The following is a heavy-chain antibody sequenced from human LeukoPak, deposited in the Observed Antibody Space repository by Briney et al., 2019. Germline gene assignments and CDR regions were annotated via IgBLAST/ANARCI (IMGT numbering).Heavy chain of an antibody. CDR1: GFTFSDYY. CDR2: IYYSGST. J-gene: IGHJ4*02. Sequence: GSLRLSCAASGFTFSDYYMSWIRQPPGKELEWIGTIYYSGSTYYKPSLESRVTISRDTSKNQFSLKLSSVTAADTAVYYCARASYYFGSGSIFVDFWGQGTLVTVSS. CDR3: ARASYYFGSGSIFVDF. V-gene: IGHV4-59*12. D-gene: IGHD3-10*01.